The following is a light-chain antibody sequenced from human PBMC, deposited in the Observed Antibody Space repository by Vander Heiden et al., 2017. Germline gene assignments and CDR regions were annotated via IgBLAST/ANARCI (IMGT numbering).Light chain of an antibody. J-gene: IGKJ1*01. Sequence: DIQITQSPSTLSASVGDRITITCRASQSISIWLPWNRQKPGKAPKRLIYEASSLKSEVPSRSRGSGSGMEFSLTISNLKPDDSATYYCQQNNSYPWTFGAGAKVGIK. V-gene: IGKV1-5*03. CDR2: EAS. CDR1: QSISIW. CDR3: QQNNSYPWT.